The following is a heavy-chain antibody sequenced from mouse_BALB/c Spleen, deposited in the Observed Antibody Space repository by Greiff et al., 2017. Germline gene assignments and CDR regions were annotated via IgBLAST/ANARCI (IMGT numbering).Heavy chain of an antibody. V-gene: IGHV3-8*02. D-gene: IGHD1-1*02. CDR2: ISYSGST. J-gene: IGHJ3*01. CDR1: GDSITSGY. CDR3: ARYEGGGFAY. Sequence: EVQRVESGPSLVKPSQTLSLTCSVTGDSITSGYWNWIRKFPGNKLEYMGYISYSGSTYYNPSLKSRISITRDTSKNQYYLQLNSVTTEDTATYYCARYEGGGFAYWGQGTLVTVSA.